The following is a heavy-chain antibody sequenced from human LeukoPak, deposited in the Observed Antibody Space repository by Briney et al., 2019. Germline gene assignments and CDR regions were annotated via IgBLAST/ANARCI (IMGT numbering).Heavy chain of an antibody. D-gene: IGHD1-26*01. V-gene: IGHV1-18*01. CDR1: GYTFTSYG. CDR3: ARDLGSHYYYYYGMDV. J-gene: IGHJ6*02. Sequence: ASVKVSCKASGYTFTSYGISWVRQAPGQGLEWMGWISAYNGNTNYAQKLQGRVTITRDTSTSTVYMELSSLRSEDTAVYYCARDLGSHYYYYYGMDVWGQGTTVTVSS. CDR2: ISAYNGNT.